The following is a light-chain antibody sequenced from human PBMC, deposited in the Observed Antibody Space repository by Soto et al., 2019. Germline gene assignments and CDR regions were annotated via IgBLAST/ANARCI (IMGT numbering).Light chain of an antibody. CDR2: GVS. Sequence: QSALTQPASVSGSPGQSITMSCTGTRSDVGGYNYVSWYQQHPGKAPKLMIYGVSNRPSGVANRFSGSKSGNTASLTISGLQAEDEADYYCSSYTSSSTLYVFGTGTKVTVL. CDR3: SSYTSSSTLYV. J-gene: IGLJ1*01. V-gene: IGLV2-14*01. CDR1: RSDVGGYNY.